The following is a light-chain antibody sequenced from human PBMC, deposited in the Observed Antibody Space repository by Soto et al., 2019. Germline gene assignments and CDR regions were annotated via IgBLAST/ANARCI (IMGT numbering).Light chain of an antibody. Sequence: QSALTQPPSASGSPGQSVTISCTGTSSDVGRHNYVSWYQQHPGKAPKLMIYDVSKRPSGVPDRFSGSKSGNTASLTISGLQAEDEADYYCCSYAGTNYVFGTGTKLTVL. V-gene: IGLV2-8*01. J-gene: IGLJ1*01. CDR3: CSYAGTNYV. CDR1: SSDVGRHNY. CDR2: DVS.